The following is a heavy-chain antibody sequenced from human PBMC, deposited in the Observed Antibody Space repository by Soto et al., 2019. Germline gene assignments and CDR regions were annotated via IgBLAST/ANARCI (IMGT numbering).Heavy chain of an antibody. D-gene: IGHD6-6*01. J-gene: IGHJ4*02. CDR1: GFFFSSYG. Sequence: QVQLVESGGGVVQPGRSLRLSCAASGFFFSSYGMHWVRQAPGKGLEWVAVIWYDGSNKYYADSVKGRFTISRDNSKNTLYLQMNSLTAEDTAVYYCARDKGSSSSYFDYWGQGTLVTVSS. CDR2: IWYDGSNK. V-gene: IGHV3-33*01. CDR3: ARDKGSSSSYFDY.